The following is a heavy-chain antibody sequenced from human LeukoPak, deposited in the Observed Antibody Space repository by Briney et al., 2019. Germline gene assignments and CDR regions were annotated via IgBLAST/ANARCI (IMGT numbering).Heavy chain of an antibody. D-gene: IGHD2-15*01. CDR1: GYTFTSYG. CDR2: ISAYNGNT. J-gene: IGHJ4*02. Sequence: GASVKVSCKASGYTFTSYGISWVRQAPGQGLEWMGWISAYNGNTNYAQKLQGRVTMTTDTSTSTAYMELRSLRSDDTAVYYCARDGVVVVAATGGDYWGQGTLVTVSS. CDR3: ARDGVVVVAATGGDY. V-gene: IGHV1-18*01.